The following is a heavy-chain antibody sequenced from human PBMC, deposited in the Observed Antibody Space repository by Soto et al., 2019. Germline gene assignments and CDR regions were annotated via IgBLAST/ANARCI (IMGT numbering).Heavy chain of an antibody. V-gene: IGHV3-21*01. CDR3: ATDGAAGDVRGV. CDR2: ISSGGEYL. J-gene: IGHJ6*02. CDR1: GLTFSTYG. D-gene: IGHD6-13*01. Sequence: EVQLVESGGGLVKPGGSLRLSCAASGLTFSTYGMNWVRQAPGKGLEWVSSISSGGEYLDYADSVKGRLTISRDNAKNSLYLQLDSLRVEETAVYYCATDGAAGDVRGVWGQWTTVTVSS.